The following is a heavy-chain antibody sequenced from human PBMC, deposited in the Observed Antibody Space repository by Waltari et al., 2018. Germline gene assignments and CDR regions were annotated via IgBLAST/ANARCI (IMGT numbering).Heavy chain of an antibody. CDR2: IYSGGST. CDR3: VKEVDNSGY. CDR1: GFTFSSYA. J-gene: IGHJ4*02. D-gene: IGHD3-9*01. V-gene: IGHV3-23*03. Sequence: EVQLLESGGGLVQPGGSLRLSCAASGFTFSSYAMSWVRQAPGKGLEWVSVIYSGGSTYYADSVKGRFTISRDNSKNTLYLQMNSLRAEDTAVYYCVKEVDNSGYWGQGTLVTVSS.